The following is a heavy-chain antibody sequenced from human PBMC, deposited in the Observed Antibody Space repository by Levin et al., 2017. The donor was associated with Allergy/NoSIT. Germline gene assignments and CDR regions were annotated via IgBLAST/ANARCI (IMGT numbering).Heavy chain of an antibody. J-gene: IGHJ4*02. D-gene: IGHD1-26*01. CDR1: GFPFSSYS. Sequence: LSLTCAASGFPFSSYSMNWVRQAPGKGLEWVSSISSSSSYIYYADSVKGRFTISRDNAKNSLYLQMNSLRAEDTAVYYCARGNSGSYQPPNYWGQGTLVTVSS. V-gene: IGHV3-21*01. CDR2: ISSSSSYI. CDR3: ARGNSGSYQPPNY.